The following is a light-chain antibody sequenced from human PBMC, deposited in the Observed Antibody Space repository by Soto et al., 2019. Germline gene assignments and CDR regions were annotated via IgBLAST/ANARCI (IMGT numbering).Light chain of an antibody. Sequence: ETVMTQSPDTLSLSPGESATLSCRASQSVSSNLAWYQWRPGQAPRLLIYRASTRAPGIPAMFSGSGSGTEFTLTISSLQSEDFTVYYCQQYNNWPPITFGQGTRLEMK. V-gene: IGKV3-15*01. CDR2: RAS. J-gene: IGKJ5*01. CDR3: QQYNNWPPIT. CDR1: QSVSSN.